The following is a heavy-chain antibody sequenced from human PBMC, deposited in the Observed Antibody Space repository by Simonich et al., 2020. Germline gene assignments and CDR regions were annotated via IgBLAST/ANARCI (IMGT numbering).Heavy chain of an antibody. D-gene: IGHD6-13*01. Sequence: QVQLQQWGAGLLKPSETLSLTCAVYGGSFSGYYWSWIRQPPGKGLEWVGEIIHSESTNYNPSLKSRVTISVDTSKIQFSLKLSSVTAADTAVYYCARGLRVAAAGTAFQHWGQGTLVTVSS. V-gene: IGHV4-34*01. J-gene: IGHJ1*01. CDR2: IIHSEST. CDR3: ARGLRVAAAGTAFQH. CDR1: GGSFSGYY.